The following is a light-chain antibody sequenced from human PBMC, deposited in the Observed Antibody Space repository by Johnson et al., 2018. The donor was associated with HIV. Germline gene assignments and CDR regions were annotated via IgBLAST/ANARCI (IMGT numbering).Light chain of an antibody. Sequence: SVLTQPPSVSAAPGQKVTISCSGSSSDMGNYAVSWYQQLPGTAPKLLIYDNNKRPSGIPDRFSGSKSGTSATLGITGLQTGDEADYYCGTWDSSLSAGVFGTGTKVTVL. V-gene: IGLV1-51*01. CDR1: SSDMGNYA. CDR3: GTWDSSLSAGV. CDR2: DNN. J-gene: IGLJ1*01.